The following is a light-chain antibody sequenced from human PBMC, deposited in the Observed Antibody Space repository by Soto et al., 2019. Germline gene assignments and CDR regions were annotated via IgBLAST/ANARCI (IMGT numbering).Light chain of an antibody. CDR3: SSYTSSSTRV. V-gene: IGLV2-14*01. J-gene: IGLJ1*01. CDR2: DVS. CDR1: SSDVGGYNY. Sequence: QSALTQPASVSGSPGQSVTISCTGISSDVGGYNYVSWYQQHPGKAPKLMIYDVSNRPSGVSNRFSGSKSGNTASLTISGLQAEDDADYYCSSYTSSSTRVFGTGTKLTVL.